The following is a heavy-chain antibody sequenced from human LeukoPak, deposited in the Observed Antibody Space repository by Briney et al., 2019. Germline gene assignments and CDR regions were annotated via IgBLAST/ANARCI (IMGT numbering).Heavy chain of an antibody. CDR2: ISGSGGST. CDR1: GFTFSSNA. D-gene: IGHD3-22*01. CDR3: AKAPYDSPIDAFDI. V-gene: IGHV3-23*01. J-gene: IGHJ3*02. Sequence: HPGGSLRLSCAASGFTFSSNAMCWVRQAPGKGLEWVSAISGSGGSTYYADSVKGRFTISRDNSKNTLYLQMNSLRAEDTAVYYCAKAPYDSPIDAFDIWGQGTMVTVSS.